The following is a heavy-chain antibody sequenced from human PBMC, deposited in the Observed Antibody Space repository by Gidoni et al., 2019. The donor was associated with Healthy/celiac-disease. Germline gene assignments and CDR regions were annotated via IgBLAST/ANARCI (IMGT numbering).Heavy chain of an antibody. CDR3: AKDREWELLVNY. J-gene: IGHJ4*02. CDR2: ISGSGGST. Sequence: EVQLLESGRGLVAPAGSLRLSSSASGFPFSSYAKSWVRQAPGKGLEWVSAISGSGGSTYYADSVKSRFTISRDNSKNTLYLQMNSLRAEDTAVYYCAKDREWELLVNYWGQGTLITVSS. D-gene: IGHD1-26*01. CDR1: GFPFSSYA. V-gene: IGHV3-23*01.